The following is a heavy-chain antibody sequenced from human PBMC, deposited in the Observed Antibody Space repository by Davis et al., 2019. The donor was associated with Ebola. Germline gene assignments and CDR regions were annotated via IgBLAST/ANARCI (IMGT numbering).Heavy chain of an antibody. V-gene: IGHV1-3*01. D-gene: IGHD3-3*01. J-gene: IGHJ4*02. CDR3: ARDLVDFWSGWFGY. Sequence: GGSLRLSCAASGYTFTSYAMHWVRQAPGQRLEWMGWINAGNGNTKYSQKFQGRVTITRDTSASTAYMELSSLRSEDTAVYYCARDLVDFWSGWFGYWGQGTLVTVSS. CDR2: INAGNGNT. CDR1: GYTFTSYA.